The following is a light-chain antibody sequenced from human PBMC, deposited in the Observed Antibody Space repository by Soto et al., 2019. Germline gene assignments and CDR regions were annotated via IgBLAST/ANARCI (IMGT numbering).Light chain of an antibody. J-gene: IGKJ4*01. CDR3: QQSLSSLLS. CDR2: GAS. V-gene: IGKV1-39*01. Sequence: DIQMTQSPSSLSAPVGERVTITCRASQDIISYLNWYQQKPGKAPKLIISGASTLPNGVPPGFIGRGTGTEFTLIITSLRLEDVGTYYCQQSLSSLLSFGGGTKVEL. CDR1: QDIISY.